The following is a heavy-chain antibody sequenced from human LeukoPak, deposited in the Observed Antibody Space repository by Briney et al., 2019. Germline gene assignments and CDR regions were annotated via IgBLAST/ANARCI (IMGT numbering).Heavy chain of an antibody. CDR2: IYYSGST. Sequence: MPSETLSLTCSVSGGSISSASYYWGWIRQPPGKGLEWIGIIYYSGSTYYNPSLKSRVTISVDTSKNQFSLKLSSVTAADTAVYYCAREFVVTPGAALNWYFGLWGRGTLVTVSS. J-gene: IGHJ2*01. CDR3: AREFVVTPGAALNWYFGL. V-gene: IGHV4-39*07. CDR1: GGSISSASYY. D-gene: IGHD2-21*01.